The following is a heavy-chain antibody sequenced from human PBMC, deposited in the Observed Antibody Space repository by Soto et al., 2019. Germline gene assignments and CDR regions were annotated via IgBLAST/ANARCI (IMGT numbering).Heavy chain of an antibody. CDR1: GFTFSSYG. CDR3: VRGRDAFDI. J-gene: IGHJ3*02. V-gene: IGHV3-30*03. Sequence: QVQLVESGGGVVQPGRSLRLSCAASGFTFSSYGMHWVRQAPGKGLEWVAVISYDGSNKYYADSVKGRFTISRDNSKNTLYLQMNSLRAEDTAVYYCVRGRDAFDIWGQGTMVTVSS. D-gene: IGHD3-10*01. CDR2: ISYDGSNK.